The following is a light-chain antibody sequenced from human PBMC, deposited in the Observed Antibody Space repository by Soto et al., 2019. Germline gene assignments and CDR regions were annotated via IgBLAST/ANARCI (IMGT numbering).Light chain of an antibody. V-gene: IGLV1-40*01. CDR2: GNS. CDR3: QSYDSSLSGFYV. J-gene: IGLJ1*01. CDR1: SSNIGAGYD. Sequence: QSVLTQPPSVSGAPGQRVTISCTGSSSNIGAGYDVHWYQQLLGTAPKLLIYGNSNRPSGVPDRFSGSKSGTSASLAITGLQAEDEADYYCQSYDSSLSGFYVFGTGTKVTVL.